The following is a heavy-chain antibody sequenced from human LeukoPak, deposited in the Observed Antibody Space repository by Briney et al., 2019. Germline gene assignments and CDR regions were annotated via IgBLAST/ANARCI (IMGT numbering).Heavy chain of an antibody. D-gene: IGHD1/OR15-1a*01. Sequence: PETLSLTCTVSGGAIRSHYWNWIRQPAGKGLEWIGRIYSSGYTNDNPFLKSRITMSVDMSKNQFSLRLNSVTAADTAVYYCARGEHSVDSWGQGMLVTVSS. CDR2: IYSSGYT. V-gene: IGHV4-4*07. CDR3: ARGEHSVDS. CDR1: GGAIRSHY. J-gene: IGHJ4*02.